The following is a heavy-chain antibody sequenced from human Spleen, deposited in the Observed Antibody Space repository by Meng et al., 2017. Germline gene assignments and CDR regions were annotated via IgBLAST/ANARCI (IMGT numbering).Heavy chain of an antibody. CDR2: INHSGGT. CDR3: ARGLLLAALRN. Sequence: QVQLQQWGAGLVKPSETLSLTCAVYGGSFSGYYWGWIRQPPGKGLEWIGEINHSGGTNYNPSLKSRVTISVDMSKNQFSLKLSSVTAADTAVYYCARGLLLAALRNWGQGTLVTVSS. D-gene: IGHD6-6*01. V-gene: IGHV4-34*01. J-gene: IGHJ4*02. CDR1: GGSFSGYY.